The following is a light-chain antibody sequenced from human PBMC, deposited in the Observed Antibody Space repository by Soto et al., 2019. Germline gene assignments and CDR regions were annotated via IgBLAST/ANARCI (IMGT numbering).Light chain of an antibody. CDR1: SSDVGYYNY. V-gene: IGLV2-14*01. CDR3: SSYTTTSTVV. J-gene: IGLJ2*01. CDR2: EVS. Sequence: QSVLTQPASVSGSPGQSITISCTGTSSDVGYYNYVSWFQHHPGKAPKLMIYEVSNRPSGVSSRFSGSKSGNTASLTISGLQAEDEADYYCSSYTTTSTVVFGGGTKLTVL.